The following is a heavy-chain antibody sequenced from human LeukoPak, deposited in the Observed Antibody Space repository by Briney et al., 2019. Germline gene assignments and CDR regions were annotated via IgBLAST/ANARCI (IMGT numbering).Heavy chain of an antibody. J-gene: IGHJ4*02. CDR2: IYYSGSA. CDR1: GGSISSYY. Sequence: SETLSLTCTVSGGSISSYYWSWIRQPPGKGLEWIGYIYYSGSANYNPSLKSRVTISVDTSKSQFSLKLSSVTAADTAVYYCARTRSNYYDSSGYRAELDYWGQGTLVTVSS. D-gene: IGHD3-22*01. CDR3: ARTRSNYYDSSGYRAELDY. V-gene: IGHV4-59*01.